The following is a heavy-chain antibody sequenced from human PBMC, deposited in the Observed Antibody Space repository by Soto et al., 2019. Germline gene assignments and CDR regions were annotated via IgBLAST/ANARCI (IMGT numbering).Heavy chain of an antibody. CDR1: GFTFSSYA. Sequence: GGSLRLSCAASGFTFSSYAMSWVRQAPGKGLEWVSAISGSGGSTYYADSVKGRFTISRDNSKNTLYLQMNSLRAEDTAVYYCAKAVDFDWSKGVYFDYWGQGTLVTVSS. CDR3: AKAVDFDWSKGVYFDY. J-gene: IGHJ4*02. CDR2: ISGSGGST. V-gene: IGHV3-23*01. D-gene: IGHD3-9*01.